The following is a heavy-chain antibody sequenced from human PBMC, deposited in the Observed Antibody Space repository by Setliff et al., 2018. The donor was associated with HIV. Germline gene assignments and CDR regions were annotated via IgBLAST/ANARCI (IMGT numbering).Heavy chain of an antibody. CDR1: GGSISSVNYY. CDR2: IYASGSP. V-gene: IGHV4-61*02. CDR3: ALLYPYSGYLGY. Sequence: SETLSLTCNVSGGSISSVNYYWNWIRQPAGKGLEWIGRIYASGSPTYNPSLKSRVTISVDTSKNRFSLKLSSVTAADTAIYYCALLYPYSGYLGYWGQGTLVTVSS. J-gene: IGHJ4*02. D-gene: IGHD1-26*01.